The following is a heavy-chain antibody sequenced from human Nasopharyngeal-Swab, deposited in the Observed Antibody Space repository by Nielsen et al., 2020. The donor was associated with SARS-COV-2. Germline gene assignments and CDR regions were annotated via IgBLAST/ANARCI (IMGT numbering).Heavy chain of an antibody. CDR1: GFIFSDSA. Sequence: GESLKISCAASGFIFSDSAIHWVRQASGKGLEWVSTIIGSSGKAYYADSVEGRFTISRDDSTNTLFVQMDSLRAEDTAVYYCAKQYSRSDYIYYYGMDVWGHGTAVTVSS. CDR3: AKQYSRSDYIYYYGMDV. J-gene: IGHJ6*02. D-gene: IGHD6-6*01. V-gene: IGHV3-23*01. CDR2: IIGSSGKA.